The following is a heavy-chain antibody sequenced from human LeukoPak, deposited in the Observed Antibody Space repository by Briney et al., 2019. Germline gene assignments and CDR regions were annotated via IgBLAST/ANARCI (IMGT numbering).Heavy chain of an antibody. Sequence: PGGSLRLSCAASGFTFNTYVMSWVRQAPGKGLEWVSAISGSGGSTYYADSVKGRFTISRDDSKNTLYLQMNSLRAEDTAVYYCAKGLDGYNYVPSDYWGQGTLVTVSS. V-gene: IGHV3-23*01. J-gene: IGHJ4*02. CDR1: GFTFNTYV. D-gene: IGHD5-24*01. CDR3: AKGLDGYNYVPSDY. CDR2: ISGSGGST.